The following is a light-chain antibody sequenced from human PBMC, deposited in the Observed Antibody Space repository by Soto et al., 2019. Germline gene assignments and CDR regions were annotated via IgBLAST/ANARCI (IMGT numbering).Light chain of an antibody. CDR3: QQYGSSPIP. J-gene: IGKJ5*01. Sequence: EIVVTPSPCALSLSPRERAPLSCMSSPSVISTYLAWYQQKPGQAPRLLIYGASSRATGIPDRFSGSGSGTDFTLTISRLEPEDFAVYYCQQYGSSPIPVGQGTRLEI. CDR2: GAS. V-gene: IGKV3-20*01. CDR1: PSVISTY.